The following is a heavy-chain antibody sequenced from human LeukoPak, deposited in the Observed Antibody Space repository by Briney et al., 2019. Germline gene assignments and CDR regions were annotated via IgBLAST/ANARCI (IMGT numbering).Heavy chain of an antibody. CDR3: ARDWFHAIDY. CDR2: ISGSGGST. Sequence: GGSLRLSCAASGFTFSSYGMSWVRQAPGKGLEWVSAISGSGGSTYYADSVKGWFTISRDNAKNTLYLQMNSLRDEDTAVYYCARDWFHAIDYWGQGTLVTVSS. D-gene: IGHD2/OR15-2a*01. J-gene: IGHJ4*02. V-gene: IGHV3-23*01. CDR1: GFTFSSYG.